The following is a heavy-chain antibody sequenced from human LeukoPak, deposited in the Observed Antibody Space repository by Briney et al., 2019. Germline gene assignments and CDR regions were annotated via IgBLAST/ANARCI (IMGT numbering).Heavy chain of an antibody. CDR2: INWNGGST. J-gene: IGHJ4*02. CDR3: AKDSDYGFDY. D-gene: IGHD3-16*01. V-gene: IGHV3-20*04. Sequence: GGSLRLSCAASGFTFDDYGMSWVRQAPGKGLEWVSGINWNGGSTGYADSVKGRFTISRDNSKNTLYLQMNSLRAEDTAVYSCAKDSDYGFDYWGQGTLVTVSS. CDR1: GFTFDDYG.